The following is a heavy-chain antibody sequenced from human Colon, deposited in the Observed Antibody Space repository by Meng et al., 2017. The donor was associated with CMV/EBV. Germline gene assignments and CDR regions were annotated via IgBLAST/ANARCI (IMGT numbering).Heavy chain of an antibody. J-gene: IGHJ5*02. Sequence: SCKASGYPFTGYYMHWVRQAPGQGLGWMGWINPDSGGTNYAQKFQGRVTMTRDTSISTAYMDLTRLTSDDTAVYYCAREGKAGNWFDPWGQGTLVTVSS. CDR3: AREGKAGNWFDP. D-gene: IGHD6-25*01. CDR2: INPDSGGT. V-gene: IGHV1-2*02. CDR1: GYPFTGYY.